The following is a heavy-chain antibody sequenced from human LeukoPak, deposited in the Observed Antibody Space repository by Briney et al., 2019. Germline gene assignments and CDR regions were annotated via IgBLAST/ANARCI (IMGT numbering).Heavy chain of an antibody. Sequence: PSETLSLTCTASGGSISSYYWSWIRQPPGKGLDWIGYIYYSGSTNSNPSLKSRVTISVDTSKNQFSLKLSSVTAADTAVYYCARAGPGYSYGNWFDPWGQGTLVTVSS. CDR2: IYYSGST. CDR3: ARAGPGYSYGNWFDP. J-gene: IGHJ5*02. CDR1: GGSISSYY. D-gene: IGHD5-18*01. V-gene: IGHV4-59*01.